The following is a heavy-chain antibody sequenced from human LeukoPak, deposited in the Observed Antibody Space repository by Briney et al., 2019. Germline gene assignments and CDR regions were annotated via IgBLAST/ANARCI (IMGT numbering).Heavy chain of an antibody. V-gene: IGHV1-69*01. D-gene: IGHD3-22*01. CDR1: GGTFSSYA. Sequence: SVKVSCKASGGTFSSYAISWVRQAPGQGLEWMGGIIPIFGTANYAQKFQGRVTITADESTSTAYMELSSLRSEDTAVYYCARSTVEYYYDSSGYYYWGQGTLVTVSS. CDR3: ARSTVEYYYDSSGYYY. J-gene: IGHJ4*02. CDR2: IIPIFGTA.